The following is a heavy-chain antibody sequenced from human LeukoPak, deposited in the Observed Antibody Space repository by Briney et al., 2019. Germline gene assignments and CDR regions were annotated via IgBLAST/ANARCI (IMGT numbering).Heavy chain of an antibody. J-gene: IGHJ4*02. CDR2: IYSGGRT. V-gene: IGHV3-66*01. D-gene: IGHD1-26*01. CDR1: GLTVSSNY. CDR3: ARGAPVGATIVDY. Sequence: PGGSLRLSCAASGLTVSSNYMIWVRQAPGKGPEWVSVIYSGGRTHYADSVKGRFTISRDNSKHTLFLQMNSLRAEDTAVYYCARGAPVGATIVDYWGQGTLVTVSS.